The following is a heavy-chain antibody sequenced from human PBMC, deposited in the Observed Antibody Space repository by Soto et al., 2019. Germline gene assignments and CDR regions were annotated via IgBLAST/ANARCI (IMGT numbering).Heavy chain of an antibody. D-gene: IGHD3-22*01. CDR3: ATMNGYFEY. J-gene: IGHJ4*02. CDR2: ITGTGDKT. CDR1: EFRFSSYS. Sequence: EVQLLESGGGLVQPGGSLRLSCAAASEFRFSSYSMSWVRQTPGKGLEWVSAITGTGDKTYYADSVKGRFTISRDNSKNTHYLQMTSLRAEDTAIYFCATMNGYFEYWGQGSLVTVSS. V-gene: IGHV3-23*01.